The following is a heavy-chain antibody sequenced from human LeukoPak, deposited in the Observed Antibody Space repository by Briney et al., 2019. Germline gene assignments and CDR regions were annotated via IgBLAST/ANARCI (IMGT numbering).Heavy chain of an antibody. CDR1: GGSISSYY. CDR2: LFYSGST. CDR3: ATVAVIRGVTYFDY. V-gene: IGHV4-59*13. Sequence: SETLSLTCTVSGGSISSYYWSWIRQPPGKGREGIAYLFYSGSTDYNPSLESRVTISVDTSKNQFSLKLRSVTAADTAVYYCATVAVIRGVTYFDYWGQGTLVTVSS. J-gene: IGHJ4*02. D-gene: IGHD3-10*01.